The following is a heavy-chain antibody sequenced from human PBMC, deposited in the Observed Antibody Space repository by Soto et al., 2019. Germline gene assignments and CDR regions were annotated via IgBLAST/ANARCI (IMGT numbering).Heavy chain of an antibody. D-gene: IGHD3-3*01. Sequence: LSLTCTVSGGSISSGGYYWSWIRQHPGKGLEWIGYIYYSGSTYYNPSLKSRVTISVDTSKNQFSLKLSSVTAADTAVYYCARFSDFWSGYYSYNWFDPWGQGTLVTVSS. CDR2: IYYSGST. CDR1: GGSISSGGYY. V-gene: IGHV4-31*03. J-gene: IGHJ5*02. CDR3: ARFSDFWSGYYSYNWFDP.